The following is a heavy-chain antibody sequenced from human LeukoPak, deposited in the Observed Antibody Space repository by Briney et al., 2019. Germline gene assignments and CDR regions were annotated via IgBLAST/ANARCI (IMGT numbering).Heavy chain of an antibody. CDR3: AGVEYSSSPPLS. J-gene: IGHJ4*02. V-gene: IGHV1-69*04. D-gene: IGHD6-6*01. CDR2: IIPIFGIA. CDR1: GGTFSSYA. Sequence: SVKVSCKASGGTFSSYAISWVRQAPGQGLEWMGRIIPIFGIANYAQKFQGRVTITADKSTSTAYMELSSLRSEDTAVYYCAGVEYSSSPPLSWGQGTLVTDSS.